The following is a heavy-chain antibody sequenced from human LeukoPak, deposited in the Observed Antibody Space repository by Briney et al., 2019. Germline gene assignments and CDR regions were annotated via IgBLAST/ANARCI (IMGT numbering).Heavy chain of an antibody. CDR3: ARAYIVVVPAANGGFFEY. D-gene: IGHD2-2*01. V-gene: IGHV4-39*07. J-gene: IGHJ4*02. CDR2: IYYSGST. CDR1: GGSISSSSYY. Sequence: SETLSLTCTVSGGSISSSSYYWGWIRQPPGKGLEWIGSIYYSGSTYYNPSLKSRVTISVDTSKNQFSLKLSSVTAADTAVYYCARAYIVVVPAANGGFFEYWGQGTLVTVSS.